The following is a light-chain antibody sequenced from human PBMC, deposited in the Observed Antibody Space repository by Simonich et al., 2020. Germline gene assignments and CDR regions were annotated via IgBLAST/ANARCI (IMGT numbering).Light chain of an antibody. Sequence: QAVLTQPASLSASPGASASLTCTLRSGINVDTYRIYWYQQKPGSPPQYLLRYKSDSDKQQGYGVPSRFSGSKDASANAGILLISGIQSEDEADYYCMIWHSSAWVFGGGTKLTVL. CDR2: YKSDSDK. CDR1: SGINVDTYR. J-gene: IGLJ3*02. CDR3: MIWHSSAWV. V-gene: IGLV5-45*01.